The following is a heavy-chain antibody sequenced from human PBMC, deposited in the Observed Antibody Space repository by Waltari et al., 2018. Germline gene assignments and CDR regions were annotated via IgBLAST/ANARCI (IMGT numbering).Heavy chain of an antibody. D-gene: IGHD5-18*01. CDR2: VNSDESST. CDR1: GFTFSSRW. CDR3: VRDDSYGFDY. V-gene: IGHV3-74*01. J-gene: IGHJ4*02. Sequence: EVQLVETGGGLVQPGGCLRLSCAASGFTFSSRWMHWARQAPGKGLVWVSHVNSDESSTSYADSVKGRFTISRDNAKNTVYLQMSSLRAEDTAVYYCVRDDSYGFDYWGQGTLVTVSS.